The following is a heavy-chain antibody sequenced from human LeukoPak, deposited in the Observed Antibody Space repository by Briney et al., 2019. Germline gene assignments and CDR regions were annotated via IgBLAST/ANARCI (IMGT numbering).Heavy chain of an antibody. V-gene: IGHV3-30-3*01. CDR2: ISYDGSNK. CDR1: GFTFSSYA. Sequence: GGSLRLSCAASGFTFSSYAMHWVRQAPGKGLEWVAVISYDGSNKYYADSVKGRFTISRDNSKNTLYLQMNSLRAEDTAVYYCARGGNYRLDYWGQGTLVTVSS. CDR3: ARGGNYRLDY. J-gene: IGHJ4*02. D-gene: IGHD4-11*01.